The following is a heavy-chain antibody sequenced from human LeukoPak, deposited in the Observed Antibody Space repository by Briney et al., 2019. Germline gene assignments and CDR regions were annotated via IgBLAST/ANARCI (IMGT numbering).Heavy chain of an antibody. Sequence: SQTLSLTCTVSGGSISSGSYYWSWIRQPAGKGLEWIGSIYYSGSTYYNPSLKSRVTISVDTSKNQFSLKLSSVTAADTAVYYCARGIVVVPAAMIYYFDYWGQGTLVTVSS. J-gene: IGHJ4*02. CDR1: GGSISSGSYY. CDR2: IYYSGST. V-gene: IGHV4-61*02. D-gene: IGHD2-2*01. CDR3: ARGIVVVPAAMIYYFDY.